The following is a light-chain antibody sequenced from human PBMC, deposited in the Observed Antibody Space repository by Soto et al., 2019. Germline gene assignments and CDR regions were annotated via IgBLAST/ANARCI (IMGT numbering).Light chain of an antibody. CDR3: SSYAGSYSCV. CDR2: DVS. V-gene: IGLV2-11*01. Sequence: QSALTQPRSASGSPGQSVTISCTGTSSDVGGYNYVSWYQQHPGKAPKLMIYDVSKRPSGVPDRFSGSKSGNTASLTISGLQAEDEADYYCSSYAGSYSCVFGTGTKVTVL. J-gene: IGLJ1*01. CDR1: SSDVGGYNY.